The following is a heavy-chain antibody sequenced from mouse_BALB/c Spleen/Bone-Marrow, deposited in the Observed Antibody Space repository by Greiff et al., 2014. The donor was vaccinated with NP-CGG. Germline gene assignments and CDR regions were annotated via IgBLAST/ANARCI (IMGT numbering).Heavy chain of an antibody. CDR3: ARSGERYGSMDY. D-gene: IGHD1-1*02. V-gene: IGHV5-4*02. CDR2: ISDGGSYT. Sequence: EVQLEESGGGLVKPGGSLKLSCAASGFTFSDYYMYWVRQTPEKRLEWVATISDGGSYTYYPDSVKGRFTISRDNAKNNLILQMRSLKSEDTAMHYCARSGERYGSMDYWGQGTSVTVFS. J-gene: IGHJ4*01. CDR1: GFTFSDYY.